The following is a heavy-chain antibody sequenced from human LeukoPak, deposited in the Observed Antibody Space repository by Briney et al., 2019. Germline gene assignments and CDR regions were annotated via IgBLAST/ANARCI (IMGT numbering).Heavy chain of an antibody. D-gene: IGHD3-9*01. CDR3: ASSDILTGTYFDY. J-gene: IGHJ4*02. CDR2: ISYAGTYK. CDR1: GFTFSSFA. V-gene: IGHV3-30*03. Sequence: GGSLRLSCAASGFTFSSFAMHWVRQAPGKGLEWVADISYAGTYKHYADSVKGRFTISRDNSKNTLYLQMNSLRAEDTAVYYCASSDILTGTYFDYWGQGTLVTVSS.